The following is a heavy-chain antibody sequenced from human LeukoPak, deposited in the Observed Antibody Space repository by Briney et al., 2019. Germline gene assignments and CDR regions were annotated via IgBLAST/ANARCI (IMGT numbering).Heavy chain of an antibody. D-gene: IGHD5-18*01. Sequence: ASVKVSCKASGYTFTSYGISWVRQAPGQGLEWMGGIIPIFGTANYAQKFQGRVTITADESTSTAYMELSSLRSEDTAVYYCARDSYSYGLGLYYYYGMDVWGQGTTVTVSS. CDR2: IIPIFGTA. CDR1: GYTFTSYG. J-gene: IGHJ6*02. V-gene: IGHV1-69*13. CDR3: ARDSYSYGLGLYYYYGMDV.